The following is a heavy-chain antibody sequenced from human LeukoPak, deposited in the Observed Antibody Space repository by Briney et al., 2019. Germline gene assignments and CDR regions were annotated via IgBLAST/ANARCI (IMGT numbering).Heavy chain of an antibody. CDR3: ARSPYDDYGDYRAPPDY. CDR2: INAGNGNT. V-gene: IGHV1-3*01. D-gene: IGHD4-17*01. CDR1: GYTFTSYA. Sequence: AASVKVSCKASGYTFTSYAMHWVRQAPGQRLEWMGWINAGNGNTKYSQKFQGRVTITRDTSASTAYMELSSLRSEDTAVYYCARSPYDDYGDYRAPPDYWGQGTLVTVSS. J-gene: IGHJ4*02.